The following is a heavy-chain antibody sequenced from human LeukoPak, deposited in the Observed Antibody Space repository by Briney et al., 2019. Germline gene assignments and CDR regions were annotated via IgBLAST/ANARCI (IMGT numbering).Heavy chain of an antibody. CDR3: ARDSELNFDDAFDI. D-gene: IGHD1-26*01. Sequence: GASVKVSCKASGGTFSSYAISWVRQAPGQGLEWMGGIIPIFGTANYAQKFQGRVTITADKSTSTAYMELSSLRSEDTAVYYCARDSELNFDDAFDIWGQGAMVTVSS. CDR1: GGTFSSYA. CDR2: IIPIFGTA. J-gene: IGHJ3*02. V-gene: IGHV1-69*06.